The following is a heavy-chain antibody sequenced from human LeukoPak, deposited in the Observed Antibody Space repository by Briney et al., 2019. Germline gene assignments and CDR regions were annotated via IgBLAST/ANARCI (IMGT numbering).Heavy chain of an antibody. D-gene: IGHD5-18*01. CDR3: ARGGIQLWRPQVFYGMDV. J-gene: IGHJ6*02. V-gene: IGHV4-31*03. CDR2: IYYSGST. Sequence: PSQTLSLTCTVSGGSISSGGYYWSWIRQHPGKGLEWIGYIYYSGSTYYNPSLKSRVTISVDTSKNQFSPKLSSATAADTAVYYCARGGIQLWRPQVFYGMDVWGQGTTVTVSS. CDR1: GGSISSGGYY.